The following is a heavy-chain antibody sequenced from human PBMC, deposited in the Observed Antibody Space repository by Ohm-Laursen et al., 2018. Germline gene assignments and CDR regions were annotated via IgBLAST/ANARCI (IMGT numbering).Heavy chain of an antibody. D-gene: IGHD2/OR15-2a*01. CDR1: GYSFGNYW. V-gene: IGHV5-51*01. CDR3: ARSIKISQGPKY. J-gene: IGHJ4*02. CDR2: IYPGDSDT. Sequence: ESLRLSCNCSGYSFGNYWLAWVRQMPGKGPERMGTIYPGDSDTRYSPSFHGQVTISADKSISTAFLQWSSLKASDTAMYYCARSIKISQGPKYWGQGTLVTVSS.